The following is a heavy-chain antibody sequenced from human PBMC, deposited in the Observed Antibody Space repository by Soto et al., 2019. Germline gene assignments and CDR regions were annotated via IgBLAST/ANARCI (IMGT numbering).Heavy chain of an antibody. CDR3: VRGNTGYGNFDS. V-gene: IGHV3-74*01. Sequence: PGGSLRVSCAASGFSFSGFWMHWVRQAPGKGLVWVSRMFTDVSTTYYADSVKGRFTISRDNAKSTLYLQMNSLRDEDTAVYYCVRGNTGYGNFDSWGQGTLVTVSS. CDR2: MFTDVSTT. CDR1: GFSFSGFW. J-gene: IGHJ4*02. D-gene: IGHD5-12*01.